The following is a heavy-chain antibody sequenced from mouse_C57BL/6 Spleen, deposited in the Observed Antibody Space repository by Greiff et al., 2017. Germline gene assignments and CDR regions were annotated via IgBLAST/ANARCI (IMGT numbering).Heavy chain of an antibody. CDR2: IDPSDSYT. V-gene: IGHV1-69*01. Sequence: VQLQQSGAELVMPGASVKLSCKASGYTFTSYWMHWVKQRPGQGLEWIGEIDPSDSYTNYNQKFKGKSTLTVDKSSSTAYMQLSSLTSEDSAVYYCAVYGYDGFAYWGQGTLVTVSA. D-gene: IGHD2-2*01. J-gene: IGHJ3*01. CDR3: AVYGYDGFAY. CDR1: GYTFTSYW.